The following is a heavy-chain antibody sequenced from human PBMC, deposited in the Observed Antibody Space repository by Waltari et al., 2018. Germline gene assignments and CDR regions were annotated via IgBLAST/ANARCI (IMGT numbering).Heavy chain of an antibody. CDR2: ISSGSGLI. CDR1: GFTFNTYY. Sequence: EVQLVESGGGLVQPGGSLRLSCAASGFTFNTYYMNWVRQGPGKGLEWVSYISSGSGLIDYADSGKGRFTISRDNAKNSLYLQMNSLRDEDTAVYYCVRARWYDVWGQGTTVTVSS. CDR3: VRARWYDV. V-gene: IGHV3-48*02. J-gene: IGHJ6*02. D-gene: IGHD2-15*01.